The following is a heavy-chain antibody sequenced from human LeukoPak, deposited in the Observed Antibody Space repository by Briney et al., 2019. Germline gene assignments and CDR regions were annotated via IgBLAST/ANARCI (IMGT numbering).Heavy chain of an antibody. D-gene: IGHD4-17*01. CDR1: GFTVSSSY. Sequence: GGSLRLSRAASGFTVSSSYMSWVRQAPGKGLEWVSVIYSGGSTYYADSVKGRFTISRDNSKNTLYLQMNSLRAEDTAVYYCARSPGLRVWMDVWGKGTTVTISS. J-gene: IGHJ6*04. CDR3: ARSPGLRVWMDV. CDR2: IYSGGST. V-gene: IGHV3-53*01.